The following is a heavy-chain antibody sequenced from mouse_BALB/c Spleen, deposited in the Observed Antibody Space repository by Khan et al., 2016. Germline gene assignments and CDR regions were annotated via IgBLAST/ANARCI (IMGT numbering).Heavy chain of an antibody. CDR3: ARSDYGSKDAMDY. J-gene: IGHJ4*01. CDR2: ISYSGST. CDR1: GYSITSDYA. V-gene: IGHV3-2*02. D-gene: IGHD1-1*01. Sequence: EVQLQESGPGLVKPSQSLSLTCTVTGYSITSDYAWNWIRQFPGNKLEWMGYISYSGSTSYNPSLKSRISITRDTSNNQFFLQLNSVTSEDTATDYGARSDYGSKDAMDYWGQGTSVTVSS.